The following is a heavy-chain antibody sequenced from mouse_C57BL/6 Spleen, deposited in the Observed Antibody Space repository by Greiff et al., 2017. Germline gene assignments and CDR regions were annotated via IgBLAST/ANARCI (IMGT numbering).Heavy chain of an antibody. Sequence: QVQLKQPGAELVRPGSSVKLSCKASGYTFTSYWMDWVKQRPGQGLEWIGNIYPSDSETHYNQKFKDKATLTVDKSSSTAYMQLSSLTSEDSAVYYCAKVGSYDAMDYWGQGTSVTVSS. CDR3: AKVGSYDAMDY. D-gene: IGHD1-1*01. V-gene: IGHV1-61*01. J-gene: IGHJ4*01. CDR2: IYPSDSET. CDR1: GYTFTSYW.